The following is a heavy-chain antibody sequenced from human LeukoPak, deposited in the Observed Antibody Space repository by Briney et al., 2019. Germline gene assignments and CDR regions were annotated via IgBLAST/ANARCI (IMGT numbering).Heavy chain of an antibody. CDR3: ARTYGSGSLDY. CDR2: IKQDGSEK. V-gene: IGHV3-7*01. CDR1: GFTFSSYW. D-gene: IGHD2-15*01. Sequence: GGSLRLSCAASGFTFSSYWMSWVRQAPGKGLEWVANIKQDGSEKYYVDSVKGRFTISRDNAKNSIYLQMNGLTAEDTAVYYCARTYGSGSLDYGGQGTLVTVSS. J-gene: IGHJ4*02.